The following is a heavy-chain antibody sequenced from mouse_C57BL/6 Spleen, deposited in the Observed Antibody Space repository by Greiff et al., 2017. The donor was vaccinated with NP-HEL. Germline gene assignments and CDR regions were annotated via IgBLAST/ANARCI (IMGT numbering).Heavy chain of an antibody. CDR2: IWRGGST. CDR1: GFSLTSYG. J-gene: IGHJ4*01. V-gene: IGHV2-5*01. D-gene: IGHD1-1*01. CDR3: AKGMAYYGSSSSMDY. Sequence: VQLQQSGPGLVQPSQSLSITCTVSGFSLTSYGVHWVRQSPGKGLEWLGVIWRGGSTDYNAAFMSRLSITKDNSKSQVFFKMNSLQADDTAIYYCAKGMAYYGSSSSMDYWGQGTSVTVSS.